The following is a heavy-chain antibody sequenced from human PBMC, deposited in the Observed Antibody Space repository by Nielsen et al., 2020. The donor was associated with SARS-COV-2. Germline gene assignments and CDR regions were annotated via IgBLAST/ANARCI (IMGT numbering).Heavy chain of an antibody. J-gene: IGHJ4*02. CDR1: GFTVSSNY. D-gene: IGHD6-19*01. CDR2: ISGSGGST. CDR3: VQWPKFDY. Sequence: GESLKISCAASGFTVSSNYMSWVRQAPGKGLEWVSAISGSGGSTYYADSVKGRFTISRDNSKNTLYLQMNSLRAEDTAVYYCVQWPKFDYWGQGTLVTVSS. V-gene: IGHV3-23*01.